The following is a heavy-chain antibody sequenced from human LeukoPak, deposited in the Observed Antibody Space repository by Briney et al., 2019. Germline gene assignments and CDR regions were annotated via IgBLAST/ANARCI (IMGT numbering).Heavy chain of an antibody. Sequence: GGSLRLSCAASGFTFSTYGMHWVRQAPGKGLEWVAVISYDGKNKYYADSVKGRFTVSRDNSRNTLYPQLNSLRADDTAVYYCARKSSGWYLVPSLDYWGQGNLVTVSS. J-gene: IGHJ4*02. CDR2: ISYDGKNK. V-gene: IGHV3-30*03. CDR3: ARKSSGWYLVPSLDY. D-gene: IGHD6-19*01. CDR1: GFTFSTYG.